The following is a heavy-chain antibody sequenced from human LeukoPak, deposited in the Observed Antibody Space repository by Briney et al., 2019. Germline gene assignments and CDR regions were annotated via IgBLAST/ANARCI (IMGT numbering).Heavy chain of an antibody. D-gene: IGHD3-3*01. CDR2: ISYDGSNK. J-gene: IGHJ1*01. CDR1: GFTFSSYG. V-gene: IGHV3-30*06. CDR3: ARDGYYDFWSATSGGVFQH. Sequence: PGRSLRLSCAASGFTFSSYGMHWVRQAPGKGLEWVAVISYDGSNKYYADSVKGRFTISRDNSKNTLYLQMNSLRAEDTAVYYCARDGYYDFWSATSGGVFQHWGQGTLVTVSS.